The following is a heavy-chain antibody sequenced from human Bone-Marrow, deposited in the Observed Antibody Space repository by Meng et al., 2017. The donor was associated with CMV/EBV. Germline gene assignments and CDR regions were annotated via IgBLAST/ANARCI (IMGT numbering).Heavy chain of an antibody. CDR1: GFTFSSYS. Sequence: GGSLRLSCAASGFTFSSYSMNWVREVPGKGLVWVSRISGDATSRHYADSVKGRFTISRDNAKNTFYLQMSSLRPEDTAVYYCATELASGYWGQGTLVTVS. D-gene: IGHD6-13*01. CDR2: ISGDATSR. J-gene: IGHJ4*02. CDR3: ATELASGY. V-gene: IGHV3-74*01.